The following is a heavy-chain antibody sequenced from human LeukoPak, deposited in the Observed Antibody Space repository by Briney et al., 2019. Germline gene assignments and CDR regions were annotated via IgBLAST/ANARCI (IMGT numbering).Heavy chain of an antibody. CDR1: GGSISSYY. Sequence: SDTLSLTCTVSGGSISSYYWSWIRQPAGKGLEWIGRIYTSGSTNYNPSLKSRVTMSVDTSKNQFSLKLSSVTAADTAVYYCAREYDILTGYSPDYYYYGMDVWGQGTTVTVSS. V-gene: IGHV4-4*07. D-gene: IGHD3-9*01. CDR3: AREYDILTGYSPDYYYYGMDV. J-gene: IGHJ6*02. CDR2: IYTSGST.